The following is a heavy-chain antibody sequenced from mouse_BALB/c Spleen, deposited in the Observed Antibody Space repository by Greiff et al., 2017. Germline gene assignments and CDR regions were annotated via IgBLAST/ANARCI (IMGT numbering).Heavy chain of an antibody. V-gene: IGHV3-6*02. D-gene: IGHD2-1*01. Sequence: DVKLVESGPGLVKPSQSLSLTCSVTGYSITSGYYWNWIRQFPGNKLEWMGYISYDGSNNYNPSLKNRISITRDTSKNQFFLKLNSVTTEDTATYYCARDWNYGNNYYAMDYWGQGTSVTVSS. CDR3: ARDWNYGNNYYAMDY. J-gene: IGHJ4*01. CDR2: ISYDGSN. CDR1: GYSITSGYY.